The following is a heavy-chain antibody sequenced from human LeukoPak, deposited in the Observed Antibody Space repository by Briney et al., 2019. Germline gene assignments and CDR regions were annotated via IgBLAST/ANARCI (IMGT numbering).Heavy chain of an antibody. D-gene: IGHD5-24*01. CDR1: GGSISNYY. Sequence: SETLSLTCTVYGGSISNYYWSWIRQPAGKGLEWIGRIYTSGTTHYNPSLKSRVTMSVDTSKNQFSLNLSSVTAADTAVYYCARVRDGYNYGAFDIWGQGTMVTVSS. CDR3: ARVRDGYNYGAFDI. CDR2: IYTSGTT. V-gene: IGHV4-4*07. J-gene: IGHJ3*02.